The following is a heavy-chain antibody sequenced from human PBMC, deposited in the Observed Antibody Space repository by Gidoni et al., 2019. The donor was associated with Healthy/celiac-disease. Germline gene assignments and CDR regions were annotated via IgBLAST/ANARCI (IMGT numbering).Heavy chain of an antibody. Sequence: QVQLVESGGGVVQPGRSLRLSCAASGFTFSSYGMHWVRQAPGKGLEWVAVISYDGSNKYYADSVKGRFTISRDNSKNTLYLQMNSLRAEDTAVYYCAKDLRIAAALDYWGQGTLVTVSS. CDR1: GFTFSSYG. V-gene: IGHV3-30*18. D-gene: IGHD6-13*01. CDR2: ISYDGSNK. J-gene: IGHJ4*02. CDR3: AKDLRIAAALDY.